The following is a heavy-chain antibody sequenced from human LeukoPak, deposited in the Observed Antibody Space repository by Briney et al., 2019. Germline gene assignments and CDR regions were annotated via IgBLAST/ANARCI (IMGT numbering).Heavy chain of an antibody. CDR3: ARGLWFGDENPPYFDY. J-gene: IGHJ4*02. V-gene: IGHV4-39*07. Sequence: SETLSLTCTVSGGSISSSSDYWGWIRQPPGKGLEWIGSIYYSGSTYYNPSLKSRVTISVDTSRNQFSLKLSSVTAADTAVYYCARGLWFGDENPPYFDYWGQGILVTVSS. CDR2: IYYSGST. D-gene: IGHD3-10*01. CDR1: GGSISSSSDY.